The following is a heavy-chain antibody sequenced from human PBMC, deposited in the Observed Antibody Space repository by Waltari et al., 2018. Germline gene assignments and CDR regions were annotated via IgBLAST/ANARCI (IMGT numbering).Heavy chain of an antibody. J-gene: IGHJ4*02. CDR3: TTLFGDFWSGYFFDY. Sequence: EVQLVESGGDLVRPGGSLRLSCAASGFSFSNAWMSWVRQAPGKGLEWVGRIKSKTDGGTTDYAAPVKGRFTISRDDSENTLYLQMNSLKTEDTAVYYCTTLFGDFWSGYFFDYWGQGTLVTVSS. D-gene: IGHD3-3*01. CDR2: IKSKTDGGTT. CDR1: GFSFSNAW. V-gene: IGHV3-15*01.